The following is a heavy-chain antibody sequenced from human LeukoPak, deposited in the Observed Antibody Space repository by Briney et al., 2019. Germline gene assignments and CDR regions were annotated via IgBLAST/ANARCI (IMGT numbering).Heavy chain of an antibody. V-gene: IGHV3-23*01. J-gene: IGHJ4*02. CDR1: GFTFSSFV. CDR2: LSGSDPGT. D-gene: IGHD2-15*01. Sequence: GGSLRLSCAASGFTFSSFVMSWVRQTPGKGLEWVAALSGSDPGTYYPASVRGRFIISRDNSKNTLYLQMSSLRAEDTAIYYCAKASLGHCSGVFYYHFDYWGQGTLVTVSS. CDR3: AKASLGHCSGVFYYHFDY.